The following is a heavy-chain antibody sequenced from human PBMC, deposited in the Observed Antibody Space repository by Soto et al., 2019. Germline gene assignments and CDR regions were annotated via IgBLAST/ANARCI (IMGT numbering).Heavy chain of an antibody. V-gene: IGHV4-30-2*01. CDR1: GGSITIGGYC. CDR3: ARVWFGESSWYFDY. D-gene: IGHD3-10*01. CDR2: ICHSGNT. Sequence: SETLSLTCTVSGGSITIGGYCWSWIRQPPGQGLEWIGYICHSGNTYYNPSLKSRVTTSLGRSKNQFSLNLSSVTAADTAVYYCARVWFGESSWYFDYWGQGTLVTVSS. J-gene: IGHJ4*02.